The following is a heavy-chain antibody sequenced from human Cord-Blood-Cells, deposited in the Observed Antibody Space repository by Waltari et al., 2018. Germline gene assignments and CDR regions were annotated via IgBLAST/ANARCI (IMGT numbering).Heavy chain of an antibody. CDR1: GFTFSSYA. J-gene: IGHJ4*02. CDR3: AHSYGDYYFDY. V-gene: IGHV3-30-3*01. CDR2: ISYDGSNK. D-gene: IGHD4-17*01. Sequence: QVQLVESGGGVVQPGRSLRLSCAASGFTFSSYAMHWVRQAPGKGLEWVAVISYDGSNKYYADSVKGRFTISRDNSKNTLYLQMNSLRAEDTAVYYCAHSYGDYYFDYWGQGTLVTVSS.